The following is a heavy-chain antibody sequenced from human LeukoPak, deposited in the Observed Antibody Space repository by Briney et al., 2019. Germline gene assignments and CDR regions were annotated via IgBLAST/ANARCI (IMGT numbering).Heavy chain of an antibody. CDR2: ISAYNGNT. CDR3: ARGVAGTYYYYYYMDV. V-gene: IGHV1-18*01. Sequence: ASVKVSCKASGYTFTSYGISWVRQAPGQGLEWMGWISAYNGNTNYAQKLQGRVTMTTDTSTSTAYMELRSLRSDDTAVYYCARGVAGTYYYYYYMDVWGKGTTVTVSS. D-gene: IGHD6-19*01. CDR1: GYTFTSYG. J-gene: IGHJ6*03.